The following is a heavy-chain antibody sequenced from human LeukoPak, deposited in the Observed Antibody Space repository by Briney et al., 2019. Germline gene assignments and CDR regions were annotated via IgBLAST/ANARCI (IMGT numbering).Heavy chain of an antibody. Sequence: SETLSLTCTVSGGSIRSYYWNWIRQPASKRLEWIGRVYTIGTNYHPSLKSRVTMSVDTSKKQISLKLSSVTAADTAVYYCAGSMIRDNCYYYMDVWGKGSTVTVSS. CDR1: GGSIRSYY. CDR2: VYTIGT. D-gene: IGHD3-10*01. J-gene: IGHJ6*03. CDR3: AGSMIRDNCYYYMDV. V-gene: IGHV4-4*07.